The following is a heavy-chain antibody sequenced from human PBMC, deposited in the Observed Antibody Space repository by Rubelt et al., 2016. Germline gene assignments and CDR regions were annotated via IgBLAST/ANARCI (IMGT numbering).Heavy chain of an antibody. J-gene: IGHJ6*02. CDR2: IRQDGSDE. CDR3: ARSHPNGGMDV. V-gene: IGHV3-7*01. CDR1: GFTLSTYW. Sequence: VQLVESGGGVVQPGKSLRLSCAASGFTLSTYWMSWVRQAPGKGLEWVANIRQDGSDEYYADSVRGRFTISRDNAKNSLYLQMNSLGGEDTAVYYCARSHPNGGMDVWGQGTTVTVSS.